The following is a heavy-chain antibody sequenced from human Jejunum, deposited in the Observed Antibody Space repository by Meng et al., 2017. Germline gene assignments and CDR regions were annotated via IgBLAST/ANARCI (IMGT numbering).Heavy chain of an antibody. Sequence: QVQLQESGPGLVKPSQTLSLTCTVSGGSISSNDYYWSWIRQPPGKGLEWIGYIYYSGSTYYSPSLKSRVTISVDTSANQFSLKLNSVTAADTAVYYCARGPIATAGTAVDYWGQGTLVTSPQ. D-gene: IGHD6-13*01. CDR1: GGSISSNDYY. V-gene: IGHV4-30-4*01. J-gene: IGHJ4*02. CDR3: ARGPIATAGTAVDY. CDR2: IYYSGST.